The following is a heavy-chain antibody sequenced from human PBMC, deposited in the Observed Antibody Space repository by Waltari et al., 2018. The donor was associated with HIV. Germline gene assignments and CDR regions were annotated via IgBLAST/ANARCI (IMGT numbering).Heavy chain of an antibody. CDR3: ARGGGAAAGTVDY. Sequence: EVQLVESGGGLVQPGGSLRLSCAASGFTFTSYWVTWVRQAPGKGLGWWANIRQDGNDKNDVDSVKGRFTISRDNVKNSLYLQMNTLRAEDTAVYYCARGGGAAAGTVDYWGQGTLVTVSS. J-gene: IGHJ4*02. V-gene: IGHV3-7*01. D-gene: IGHD6-13*01. CDR2: IRQDGNDK. CDR1: GFTFTSYW.